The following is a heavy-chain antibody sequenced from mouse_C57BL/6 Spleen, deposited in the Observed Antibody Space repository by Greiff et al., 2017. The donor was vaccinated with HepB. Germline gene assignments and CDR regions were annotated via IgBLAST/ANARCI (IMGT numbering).Heavy chain of an antibody. CDR2: IDPSDSYT. D-gene: IGHD2-3*01. V-gene: IGHV1-59*01. CDR1: GYTFTSYW. J-gene: IGHJ4*01. Sequence: VQLQQPGAELVRPGTSVKLSCKASGYTFTSYWMHWVKQRPGQGLEWIGVIDPSDSYTNYNQKFKGKATLTVDTSSSTAYMQLSSLTSEDSAVYYCARLYENYWGQGTSVTVSS. CDR3: ARLYENY.